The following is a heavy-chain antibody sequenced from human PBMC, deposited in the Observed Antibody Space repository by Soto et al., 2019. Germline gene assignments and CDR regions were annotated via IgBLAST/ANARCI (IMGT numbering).Heavy chain of an antibody. CDR3: AREILSPDFYVHGMDV. Sequence: QGQLVQSGAEVKKPGASVKVSCKASGYTFTSYGISWVRQAPGQGLEWMGWISAKKGNTKYAQKFQGRVTMTTDTSTSTAYMELRSLRSDDTAVYYCAREILSPDFYVHGMDVWGQGTTVTVSS. CDR1: GYTFTSYG. D-gene: IGHD2-21*02. CDR2: ISAKKGNT. J-gene: IGHJ6*02. V-gene: IGHV1-18*04.